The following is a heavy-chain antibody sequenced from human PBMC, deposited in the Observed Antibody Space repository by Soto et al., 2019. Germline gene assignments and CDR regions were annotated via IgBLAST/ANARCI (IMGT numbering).Heavy chain of an antibody. D-gene: IGHD3-10*01. J-gene: IGHJ6*02. CDR1: GFTFSNYA. Sequence: EVKMLESGGGLVHPGGSLRLSCAASGFTFSNYAMNWVRQAPGKGLEWVSSISGSGRNTYYADSVKGRLTISRVSSKYTLYLQMHSLRVEDTCVYYCAKDRIGSRSFTSYYQYGMDVWCQGTTVTVSS. V-gene: IGHV3-23*01. CDR3: AKDRIGSRSFTSYYQYGMDV. CDR2: ISGSGRNT.